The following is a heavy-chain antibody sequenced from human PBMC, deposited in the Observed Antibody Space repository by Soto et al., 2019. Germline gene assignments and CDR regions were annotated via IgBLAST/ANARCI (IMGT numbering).Heavy chain of an antibody. V-gene: IGHV1-2*04. CDR2: INPNSGGT. J-gene: IGHJ3*02. CDR3: ARVLYTDDAFDI. Sequence: ASVKVSCKASGYTFTSYAMNWVRQAPGQGLEWMGWINPNSGGTNYAQKFQGWVTMTRDTSISTAYMELSRLRSDDTAVYYCARVLYTDDAFDIWGQGTMVTVSS. D-gene: IGHD2-2*02. CDR1: GYTFTSYA.